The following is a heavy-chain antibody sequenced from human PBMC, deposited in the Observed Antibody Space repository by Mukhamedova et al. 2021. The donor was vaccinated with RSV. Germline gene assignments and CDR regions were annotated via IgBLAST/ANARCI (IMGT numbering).Heavy chain of an antibody. CDR2: INHSGNT. Sequence: IRQPPGKGLEWIGEINHSGNTNSNPSLKSRVTISLDMSKNQFSLKLTSVTAAYTAVFYFASGPFTYYFGEDVDIWG. D-gene: IGHD2/OR15-2a*01. CDR3: ASGPFTYYFGEDVDI. V-gene: IGHV4-34*01. J-gene: IGHJ3*02.